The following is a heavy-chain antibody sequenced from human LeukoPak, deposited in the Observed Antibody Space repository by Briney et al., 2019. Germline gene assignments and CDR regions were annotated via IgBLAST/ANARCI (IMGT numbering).Heavy chain of an antibody. CDR2: IRNKAYGGTT. D-gene: IGHD3-9*01. V-gene: IGHV3-49*04. Sequence: GRSLRLSCTASGFTFGDYAMSWVRQAPGKGLEWVGFIRNKAYGGTTEYAASVKGGFTISRDDSKSIAYLQMNSLKTEDTAVYYCTRGRDYDILTGYPTPSYWGQGTLVTVSS. J-gene: IGHJ4*02. CDR3: TRGRDYDILTGYPTPSY. CDR1: GFTFGDYA.